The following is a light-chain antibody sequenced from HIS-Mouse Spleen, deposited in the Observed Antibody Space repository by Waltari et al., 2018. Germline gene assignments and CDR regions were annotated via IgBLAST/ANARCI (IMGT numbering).Light chain of an antibody. CDR2: QDS. Sequence: SYELTQPPSVSVSPGQTASITCSGDKWGDKYACWYQQKPGQSPVLVIYQDSKRPSGIPERFSGSNSGNTATLTISGTQAMDEADYYCQAWDSSYSVFGGGTKLTVL. CDR1: KWGDKY. V-gene: IGLV3-1*01. J-gene: IGLJ2*01. CDR3: QAWDSSYSV.